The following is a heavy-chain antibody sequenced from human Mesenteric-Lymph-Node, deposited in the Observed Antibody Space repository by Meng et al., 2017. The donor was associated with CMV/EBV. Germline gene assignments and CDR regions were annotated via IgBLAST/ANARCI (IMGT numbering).Heavy chain of an antibody. J-gene: IGHJ6*02. CDR1: GFTFSSYA. CDR2: ISSRNSFI. Sequence: GGSLRLSCAASGFTFSSYAMSWVRQAPGKGLEWVSSISSRNSFIYYADSVQGRFTISRDNAKKSLFLQMNSLRAEDTAVYFCARDRLAYYDETGPTRAYGMDVWGQGTTVTVSS. D-gene: IGHD3-22*01. CDR3: ARDRLAYYDETGPTRAYGMDV. V-gene: IGHV3-21*01.